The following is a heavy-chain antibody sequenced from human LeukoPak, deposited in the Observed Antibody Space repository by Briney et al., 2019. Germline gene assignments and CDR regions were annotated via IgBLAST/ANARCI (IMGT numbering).Heavy chain of an antibody. CDR1: GFTFSSYA. Sequence: GGSLRLSCAASGFTFSSYAMHWVRQAPGKGLEWVAVISYDGSNKYHADSVKGRFTISRDNSKNTLYLQMNSLRAEDTAVYYCASAYTVTTSGFDYWGQGTLVTVSS. J-gene: IGHJ4*02. V-gene: IGHV3-30*04. CDR2: ISYDGSNK. D-gene: IGHD4-17*01. CDR3: ASAYTVTTSGFDY.